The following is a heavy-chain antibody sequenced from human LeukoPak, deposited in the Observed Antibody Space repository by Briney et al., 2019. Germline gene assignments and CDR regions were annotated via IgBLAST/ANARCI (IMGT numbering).Heavy chain of an antibody. V-gene: IGHV3-7*04. CDR1: GFTFSSSW. Sequence: GGSLRLSCAASGFTFSSSWMSWVRQAPGKGLEWVANIKQEGSEKYYVDSVKGRFTISRDNAKNSLFLQMNSLRAGDTAVYYCARSQPLSYCAGGSCDGDYLDYWGQGTLVTVSS. J-gene: IGHJ4*02. CDR3: ARSQPLSYCAGGSCDGDYLDY. D-gene: IGHD2-15*01. CDR2: IKQEGSEK.